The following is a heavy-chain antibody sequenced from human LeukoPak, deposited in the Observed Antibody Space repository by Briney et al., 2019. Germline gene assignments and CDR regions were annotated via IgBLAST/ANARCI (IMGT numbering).Heavy chain of an antibody. J-gene: IGHJ6*03. D-gene: IGHD1-26*01. CDR1: GFTFSSYS. CDR3: ARAIGPSDYYMDV. Sequence: GGSLRLSCAASGFTFSSYSMNWVRQAPGKGLEWVSSISSSSSYIYYADSVKGRFTISRDNAKNSLYLQMNSLRAEDTAVYYCARAIGPSDYYMDVWGKGTTVTVSS. V-gene: IGHV3-21*01. CDR2: ISSSSSYI.